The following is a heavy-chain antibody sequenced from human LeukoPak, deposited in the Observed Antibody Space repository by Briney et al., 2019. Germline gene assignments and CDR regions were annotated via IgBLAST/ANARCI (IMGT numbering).Heavy chain of an antibody. CDR1: GGSFSGYY. CDR3: ARGDLYCSGGSCTGNWSDP. CDR2: INHSGST. J-gene: IGHJ5*02. V-gene: IGHV4-34*01. Sequence: SETLSLTCAVYGGSFSGYYWSWIRQPPGEGLEWIGEINHSGSTNYNPSLKSRVTISVDTSKNQFSLKLSSVTAADTAVYYCARGDLYCSGGSCTGNWSDPWGQGTLVTVSS. D-gene: IGHD2-15*01.